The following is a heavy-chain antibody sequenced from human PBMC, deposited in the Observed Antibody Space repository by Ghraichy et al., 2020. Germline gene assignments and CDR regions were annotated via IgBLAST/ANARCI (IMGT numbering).Heavy chain of an antibody. CDR1: GFTFSSYA. CDR3: AKDRLRPDIAVAGIFDY. Sequence: GGSLRLSCAASGFTFSSYAMSWVRQAPGKGLDWVSGISGSGGSTYYADSVKGRFTISRDNSKNTLYLQMNSLRAEDTAVYYCAKDRLRPDIAVAGIFDYWGQGTLVTVSS. V-gene: IGHV3-23*01. CDR2: ISGSGGST. D-gene: IGHD6-19*01. J-gene: IGHJ4*02.